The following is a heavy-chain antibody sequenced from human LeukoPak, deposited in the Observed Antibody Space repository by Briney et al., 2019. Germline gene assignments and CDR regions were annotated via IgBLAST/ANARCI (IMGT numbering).Heavy chain of an antibody. Sequence: PSETLSLTCAVYGGSFSGYYWSWIRQPPGKGLEWIGESNHSGSTNYNPSLKSRVTISVDASKNQFSLKLSSVTAADTAVYYCARAPYDYVWGSYRLNWFDPWGQGTLVTVSS. CDR2: SNHSGST. J-gene: IGHJ5*02. CDR1: GGSFSGYY. V-gene: IGHV4-34*01. D-gene: IGHD3-16*02. CDR3: ARAPYDYVWGSYRLNWFDP.